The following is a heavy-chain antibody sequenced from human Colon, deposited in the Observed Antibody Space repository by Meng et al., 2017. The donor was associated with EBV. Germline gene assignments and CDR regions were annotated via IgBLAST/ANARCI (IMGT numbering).Heavy chain of an antibody. Sequence: QVQLQQWGAGLLKPSXXXXLTXXVYGGSFNNFYWSWFRQPPGKGLEWIGEMSQSGSANYNPSLKSRVTISVDTSKNQFSLKLSSVTAADTAVYYCARAWGYCGGGGCRTGWGQGTLVTVSS. V-gene: IGHV4-34*02. J-gene: IGHJ4*02. CDR2: MSQSGSA. D-gene: IGHD2-15*01. CDR3: ARAWGYCGGGGCRTG. CDR1: GGSFNNFY.